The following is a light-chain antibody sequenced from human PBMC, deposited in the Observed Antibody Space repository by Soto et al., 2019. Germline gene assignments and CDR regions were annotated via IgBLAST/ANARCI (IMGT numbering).Light chain of an antibody. Sequence: QSVLTQPPSVSGAPGQRVTISCTGSSSNIGAGYDVHWYQQLPGTAPKLLIYANNNRPSGVPDRFSGSKSGTSASLAITGLQAEDEADYYCQSFDSSLSGYVFGTGTKRTVL. J-gene: IGLJ1*01. CDR3: QSFDSSLSGYV. CDR1: SSNIGAGYD. CDR2: ANN. V-gene: IGLV1-40*01.